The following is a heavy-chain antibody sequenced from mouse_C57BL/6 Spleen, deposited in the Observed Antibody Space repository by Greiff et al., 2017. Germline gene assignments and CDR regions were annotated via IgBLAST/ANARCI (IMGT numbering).Heavy chain of an antibody. CDR3: ARSLTTVVATRGYFDY. J-gene: IGHJ2*01. D-gene: IGHD1-1*01. Sequence: QLQLQQSAAELVKPGASVKISCKASGYAFSSYWMNWVKQRPGKGLEWIGQIYPGDGDTNYNGKFKGKATLTADKSSSTAYMQLSSLTSEDSAVYFCARSLTTVVATRGYFDYWGQGTTLTVSS. CDR1: GYAFSSYW. CDR2: IYPGDGDT. V-gene: IGHV1-80*01.